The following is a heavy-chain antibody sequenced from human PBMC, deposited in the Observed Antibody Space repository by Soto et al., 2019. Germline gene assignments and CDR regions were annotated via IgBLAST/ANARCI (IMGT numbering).Heavy chain of an antibody. D-gene: IGHD2-2*01. CDR3: GRDLYQSVFYYGMDV. Sequence: GASVKVPCKASGYTFTSYGISWVRQAPGQGLEWKGWNSTYNGNTNYAQKFQGRVTMTTDTSTRTAYMDLRSLRSDDTAVYYCGRDLYQSVFYYGMDVWGQGTTVTVSS. CDR2: NSTYNGNT. CDR1: GYTFTSYG. V-gene: IGHV1-18*01. J-gene: IGHJ6*02.